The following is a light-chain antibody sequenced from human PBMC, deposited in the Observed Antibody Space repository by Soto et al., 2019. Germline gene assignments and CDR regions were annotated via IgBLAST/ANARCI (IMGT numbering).Light chain of an antibody. V-gene: IGLV2-14*01. CDR3: SSYTTSRTLV. Sequence: QSALAQPASVSGSPGQSITISCTGTGSDVGGYNYVSWYQQHPGKVPKLMIFEVSNRPSGVSNRFSGSKSGNTASLTISGLQAEDEADYYCSSYTTSRTLVFGPRTKVTVL. CDR1: GSDVGGYNY. CDR2: EVS. J-gene: IGLJ1*01.